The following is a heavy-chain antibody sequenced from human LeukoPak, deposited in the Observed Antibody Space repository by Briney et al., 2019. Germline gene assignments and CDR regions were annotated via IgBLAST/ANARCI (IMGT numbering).Heavy chain of an antibody. Sequence: ASVKVPCKASGGTFSGYAISWVRQAPGQGLEWMGGIIPIFGTANYAQKFQGRVTITADKSTSTAYMELSSLRSEDTAVYYCARQQGYSSGWVPGAYYFDYWGQGTLVTVSS. CDR3: ARQQGYSSGWVPGAYYFDY. CDR1: GGTFSGYA. J-gene: IGHJ4*02. V-gene: IGHV1-69*06. D-gene: IGHD6-19*01. CDR2: IIPIFGTA.